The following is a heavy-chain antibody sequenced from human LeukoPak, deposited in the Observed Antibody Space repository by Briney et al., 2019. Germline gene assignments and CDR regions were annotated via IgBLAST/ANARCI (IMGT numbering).Heavy chain of an antibody. V-gene: IGHV3-23*01. D-gene: IGHD3-10*01. CDR3: AKEDPSGTYSSFGFDY. CDR2: ITGGST. CDR1: GFTFSRNG. Sequence: GGTLRLSCAASGFTFSRNGMSWVRQAPGKGLEWVSAITGGSTYYADSVKGRFTISRDNSKNTVYLQMNSLRDEDTAVYYCAKEDPSGTYSSFGFDYWGQGTLVTVSS. J-gene: IGHJ4*02.